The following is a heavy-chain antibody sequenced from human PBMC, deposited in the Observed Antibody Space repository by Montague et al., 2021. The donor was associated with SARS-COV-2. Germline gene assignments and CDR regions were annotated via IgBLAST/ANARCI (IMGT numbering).Heavy chain of an antibody. V-gene: IGHV3-21*04. CDR2: ISSTTNFM. D-gene: IGHD3-22*01. CDR1: GFIFSDFS. J-gene: IGHJ4*02. CDR3: AKDAYYYDNSGYYWFDY. Sequence: SLRLSRAASGFIFSDFSMNWVRQAPGKGLEWVSAISSTTNFMFYADSVKGRFTISRDNSKNTLYLQMNSLRAEDTAVYYCAKDAYYYDNSGYYWFDYWGQGTLVTVSS.